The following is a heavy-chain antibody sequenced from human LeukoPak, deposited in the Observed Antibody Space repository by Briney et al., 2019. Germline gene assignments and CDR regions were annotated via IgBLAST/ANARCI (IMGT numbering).Heavy chain of an antibody. CDR1: GFTFSSYG. D-gene: IGHD5-12*01. CDR3: EKVPGDNNDRVVFDS. CDR2: ISYDGSNK. J-gene: IGHJ3*01. V-gene: IGHV3-30*18. Sequence: AGRSLRLSCAASGFTFSSYGMHWVRQAPGKGLEWVAVISYDGSNKYYADSVKGRFTISRDNSKNTLYLQMNSLRAEDTAVYYWEKVPGDNNDRVVFDSWGQGTMVTVSS.